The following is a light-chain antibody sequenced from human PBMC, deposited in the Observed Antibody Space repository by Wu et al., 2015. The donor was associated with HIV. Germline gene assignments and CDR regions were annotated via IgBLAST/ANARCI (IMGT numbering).Light chain of an antibody. CDR3: QQYNNWPT. Sequence: EIVLTQSPGILSLSPGERATLSCRASQRVSSTYLAWYQQKPGQAPRLLIYSVSSRATGIPARFSGSGSGTEFTLTISSMQSEDFAVYYCQQYNNWPTFGQGTKVEIK. CDR2: SVS. V-gene: IGKV3-15*01. J-gene: IGKJ1*01. CDR1: QRVSSTY.